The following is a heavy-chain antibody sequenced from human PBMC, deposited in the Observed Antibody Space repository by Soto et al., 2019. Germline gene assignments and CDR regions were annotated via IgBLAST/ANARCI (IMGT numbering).Heavy chain of an antibody. Sequence: QVQLQESGPGLVKPSETLSLTCTVSGGSISSYYWSWIRQPAGKGLEWIGRIYTSGSTNYNPSLKSRVTMSVDTSKNHFSLKLSSVTAADTAVYYCARGDCSGGSCSSNYYYGMDVWGQGTTVTVSS. V-gene: IGHV4-4*07. CDR3: ARGDCSGGSCSSNYYYGMDV. J-gene: IGHJ6*02. CDR1: GGSISSYY. D-gene: IGHD2-15*01. CDR2: IYTSGST.